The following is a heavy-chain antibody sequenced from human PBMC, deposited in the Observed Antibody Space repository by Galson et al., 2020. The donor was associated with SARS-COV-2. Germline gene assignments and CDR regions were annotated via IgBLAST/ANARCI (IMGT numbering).Heavy chain of an antibody. D-gene: IGHD5-12*01. J-gene: IGHJ4*02. Sequence: ETARSLRPSCAPSAFTSSSYAMSWVRQPPEKGLEWVSAISASGGSTYYADSMKGRLTIPRDNSKNTLYLQMNSLRAEDTAVYYCAKDRGGYQSDWGQGTLVTVSS. CDR1: AFTSSSYA. CDR2: ISASGGST. CDR3: AKDRGGYQSD. V-gene: IGHV3-23*01.